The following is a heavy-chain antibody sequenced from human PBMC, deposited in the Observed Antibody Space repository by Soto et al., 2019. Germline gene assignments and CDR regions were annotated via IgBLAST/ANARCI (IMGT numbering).Heavy chain of an antibody. D-gene: IGHD2-15*01. CDR3: ARGLSWRRGPFDF. CDR1: GFIFRTYS. Sequence: EVQLVESGGGFKQPGGSLRLSCAASGFIFRTYSMNWVRQVPGKGLEWISYISESSRTIFYADSVRGRFTVSRDNANSSLYLQMVSLRDVDTAIYYCARGLSWRRGPFDFWGQGTLVTVSS. CDR2: ISESSRTI. V-gene: IGHV3-48*02. J-gene: IGHJ4*02.